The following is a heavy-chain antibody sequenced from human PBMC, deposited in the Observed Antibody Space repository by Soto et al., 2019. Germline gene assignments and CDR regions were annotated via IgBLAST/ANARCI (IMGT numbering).Heavy chain of an antibody. J-gene: IGHJ4*02. CDR3: ARGYSGYPNDY. Sequence: QVQLQESGPGLVKPSETLSLTCTVSGGSISTYYWSWIRQPPAKGLEWIGYIYYSGSTNYNPSLKSRVTISVDTSKNQFSLKLSSVTAADTAVYYCARGYSGYPNDYWGQGTLVTVSS. D-gene: IGHD5-12*01. CDR1: GGSISTYY. CDR2: IYYSGST. V-gene: IGHV4-59*01.